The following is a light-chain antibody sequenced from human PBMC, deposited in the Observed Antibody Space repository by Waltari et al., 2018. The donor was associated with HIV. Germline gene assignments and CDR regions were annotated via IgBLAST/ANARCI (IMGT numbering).Light chain of an antibody. J-gene: IGKJ2*01. CDR3: QQFYRPPYT. CDR1: QSVSSGY. Sequence: VLTQSPGTLSLSPGERATLPCRASQSVSSGYLAWYQQKPGQAPRLFIFGESSRATGVPDRFSGSGSGTDFTLTIDRLEPEDFAVYYCQQFYRPPYTFGQGTKLEIK. CDR2: GES. V-gene: IGKV3-20*01.